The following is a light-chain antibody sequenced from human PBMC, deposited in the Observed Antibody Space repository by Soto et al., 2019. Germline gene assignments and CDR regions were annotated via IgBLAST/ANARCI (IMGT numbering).Light chain of an antibody. CDR3: CSFTTSSTYV. CDR2: DVT. Sequence: QSALTQPASMSGSPGQTTTISCTGTSSDVGGYNYVSWYQQYPGKAPKVMIYDVTNRPSGVSNRFSGSRSGNTASLTISGLQAEDEADYYCCSFTTSSTYVFGTGT. J-gene: IGLJ1*01. CDR1: SSDVGGYNY. V-gene: IGLV2-14*01.